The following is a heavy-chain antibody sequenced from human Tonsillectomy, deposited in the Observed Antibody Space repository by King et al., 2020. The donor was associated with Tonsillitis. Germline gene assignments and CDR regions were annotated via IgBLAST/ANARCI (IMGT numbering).Heavy chain of an antibody. Sequence: VTLKESGPALVKPTQTLTLTCTFSGFSLSTDEMRVSWVRQPPGKALEWLARMDWVDEKFYSTSLKTRLTTSRNTSKNQVVLRMTNMDPGDTATYYCTRSQAGSNWFDPWGRGTLVTVSS. J-gene: IGHJ5*02. CDR1: GFSLSTDEMR. CDR2: MDWVDEK. V-gene: IGHV2-70*04. CDR3: TRSQAGSNWFDP.